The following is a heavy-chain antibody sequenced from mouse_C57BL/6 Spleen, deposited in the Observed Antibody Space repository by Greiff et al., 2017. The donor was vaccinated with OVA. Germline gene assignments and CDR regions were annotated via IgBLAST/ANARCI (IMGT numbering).Heavy chain of an antibody. Sequence: VQLQQPGAELVKPGASVKMSCKASGYTFTSYWITWVKQRPGQGLEWIGDIYPGSGSTNYNEKFKSKATLTVDTSSSTAYMQLSSLTSEDSAVYYCARFSITTASFDVWGTGTTVTVSS. CDR2: IYPGSGST. CDR3: ARFSITTASFDV. D-gene: IGHD1-2*01. V-gene: IGHV1-55*01. J-gene: IGHJ1*03. CDR1: GYTFTSYW.